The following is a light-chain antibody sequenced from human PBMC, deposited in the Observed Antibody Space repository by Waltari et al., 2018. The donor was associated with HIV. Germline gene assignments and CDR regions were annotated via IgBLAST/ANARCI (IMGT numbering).Light chain of an antibody. CDR2: EVN. J-gene: IGLJ2*01. Sequence: QSALTQPPSASGSLGQSVTISCTGSSSAVGRYHYVSWYQQHPGKAPKLLIFEVNKRPSGVPDRFSGSKSGNTASLTVSGLQAEDEAEYSCSSYAGINPVIFGGGTTLTVL. CDR3: SSYAGINPVI. CDR1: SSAVGRYHY. V-gene: IGLV2-8*01.